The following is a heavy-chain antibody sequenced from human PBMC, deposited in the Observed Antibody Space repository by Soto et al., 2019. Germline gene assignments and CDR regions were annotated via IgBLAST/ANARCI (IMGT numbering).Heavy chain of an antibody. CDR1: GYSFTSYW. D-gene: IGHD3-3*01. Sequence: GESLKISCKGSGYSFTSYWIGWVRQMPGKGLEWMGIIYPGDSDTRYSPSFQGQVTISADKSISTAYLQWSSLKASDTAMYYCARHRFTIFGVVISHLGMDFWGQGSTVTVSS. CDR2: IYPGDSDT. J-gene: IGHJ6*02. V-gene: IGHV5-51*01. CDR3: ARHRFTIFGVVISHLGMDF.